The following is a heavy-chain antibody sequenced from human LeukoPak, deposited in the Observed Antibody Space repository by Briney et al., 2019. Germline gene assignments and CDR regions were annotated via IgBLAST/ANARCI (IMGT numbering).Heavy chain of an antibody. Sequence: PSETLSLTCAVSGASISGSGYYLGWIRQPPGKGLEWIGDIYYTGSTYYNASLQSRVTISIDTSKNQFSLRLNSVTAADTAMYYCVKSGGYGLIDYWGQGTLVTVSS. CDR2: IYYTGST. V-gene: IGHV4-39*01. J-gene: IGHJ4*02. CDR1: GASISGSGYY. CDR3: VKSGGYGLIDY. D-gene: IGHD1-26*01.